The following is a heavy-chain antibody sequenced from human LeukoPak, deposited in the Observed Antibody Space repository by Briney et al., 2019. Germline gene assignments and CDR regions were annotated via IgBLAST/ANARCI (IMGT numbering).Heavy chain of an antibody. D-gene: IGHD4-17*01. J-gene: IGHJ3*02. Sequence: PGGSLRLSCAASGVTFRSFWMSWVRQAPGKRLEWVANIKQNGAEEYYMDSVKGRFAISRDNAKNSVYLQMNSLRVEDTAIYYCARYTAVSSPGAFDIWGQGTMVTVSS. V-gene: IGHV3-7*03. CDR1: GVTFRSFW. CDR3: ARYTAVSSPGAFDI. CDR2: IKQNGAEE.